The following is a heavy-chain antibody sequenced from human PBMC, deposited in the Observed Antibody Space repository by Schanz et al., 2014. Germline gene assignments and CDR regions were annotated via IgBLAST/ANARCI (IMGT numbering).Heavy chain of an antibody. D-gene: IGHD3-9*01. V-gene: IGHV1-18*01. CDR1: GYTFTSYV. J-gene: IGHJ5*01. CDR2: SSVYNHNK. Sequence: QVQLVQSGAEVKKPGSSVNVSCNASGYTFTSYVISWVRQAPGQGLEWMGWSSVYNHNKEYDHEFQGIVTMTAVTSTTTAYIELRSLRSDDADVYYCSKAEYDILTASYSRIDSWGHGTLVAVSS. CDR3: SKAEYDILTASYSRIDS.